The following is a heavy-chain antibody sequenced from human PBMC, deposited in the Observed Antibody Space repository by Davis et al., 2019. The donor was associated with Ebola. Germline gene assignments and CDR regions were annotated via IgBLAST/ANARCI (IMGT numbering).Heavy chain of an antibody. J-gene: IGHJ4*02. D-gene: IGHD3-9*01. V-gene: IGHV4-39*07. CDR3: ARGWRYFDWLSGPGGKYYFDY. Sequence: PGGSLRLSCTVSGGSISSGDYYWSWIRQPPGKGLEWIGEINHSGSTNYNPSLKSRVTISVDTSKNQFSLKLSSVTAADTAVYYCARGWRYFDWLSGPGGKYYFDYWGQGTLVTVSS. CDR2: INHSGST. CDR1: GGSISSGDYY.